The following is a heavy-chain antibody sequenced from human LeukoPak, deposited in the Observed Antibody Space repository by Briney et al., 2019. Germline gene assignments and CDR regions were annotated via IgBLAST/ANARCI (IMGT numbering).Heavy chain of an antibody. CDR2: ISLSGQT. V-gene: IGHV4/OR15-8*02. D-gene: IGHD1-26*01. J-gene: IGHJ4*02. Sequence: SETLSLTCGVSGGSIRITNWSRCVRQPPGQGLVWFGEISLSGQTNFNPSLNGRVTISLDESRNQLSLTLTSVTAADTAIYYFSRESGAFFPLGYWGQGTLLIVPP. CDR1: GGSIRITNW. CDR3: SRESGAFFPLGY.